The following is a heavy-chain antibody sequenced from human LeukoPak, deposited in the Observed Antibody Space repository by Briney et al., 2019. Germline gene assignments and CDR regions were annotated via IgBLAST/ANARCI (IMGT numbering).Heavy chain of an antibody. CDR3: AKDRARGYCSSTSCLDAFDI. D-gene: IGHD2-2*01. CDR1: GFTFDDYA. V-gene: IGHV3-9*03. J-gene: IGHJ3*02. Sequence: GGSLRLSCAASGFTFDDYAMHWVRQAPGKGLEWVSGISWNSGSIGYADSVKGRFTISRDNAKNSLYLQMNSLRAEDMALYYCAKDRARGYCSSTSCLDAFDIWGQGTMVTVSS. CDR2: ISWNSGSI.